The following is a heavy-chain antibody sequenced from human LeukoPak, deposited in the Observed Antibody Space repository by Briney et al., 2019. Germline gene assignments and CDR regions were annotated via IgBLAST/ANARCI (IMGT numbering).Heavy chain of an antibody. CDR1: GFTFDDYA. V-gene: IGHV3-9*01. J-gene: IGHJ4*02. D-gene: IGHD2-2*01. CDR2: ISWNSGSI. Sequence: GGSLRLSCAASGFTFDDYAMHWVRQAPGKGLEWVSGISWNSGSIGYADSVKGRFTISRDNAKNSLYLQINSLRAEDTAVYYGARVSGRVVVDWGQGTLVTVSS. CDR3: ARVSGRVVVD.